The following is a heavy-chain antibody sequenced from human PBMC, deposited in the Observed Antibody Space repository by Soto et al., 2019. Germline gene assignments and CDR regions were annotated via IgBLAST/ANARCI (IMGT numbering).Heavy chain of an antibody. CDR2: ISGSGGST. J-gene: IGHJ4*02. D-gene: IGHD3-10*01. CDR1: GFTFNNYA. V-gene: IGHV3-23*01. Sequence: EVQLSESGGGLVQPGGSLRLSCAASGFTFNNYAMNWVRQAPGKGLEWVSAISGSGGSTYYADSVKGRFTIYRDNSKNTVDLQMSSLRAEDTAVYYCTKGWFGHFLYDYWGQGTLVTVSS. CDR3: TKGWFGHFLYDY.